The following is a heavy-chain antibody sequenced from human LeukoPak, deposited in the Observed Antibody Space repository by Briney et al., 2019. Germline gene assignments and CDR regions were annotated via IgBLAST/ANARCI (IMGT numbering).Heavy chain of an antibody. J-gene: IGHJ4*02. CDR1: GFSFSTYW. Sequence: GGSLRLSCAASGFSFSTYWMSWVRQAPEKGLEFVANIDQGGSVRNYMDSLKGRCTISRDNAKKSLYLEINSLRADDTAVCYCARDPESSSFDLWGRGALVTVSS. CDR3: ARDPESSSFDL. CDR2: IDQGGSVR. D-gene: IGHD6-13*01. V-gene: IGHV3-7*01.